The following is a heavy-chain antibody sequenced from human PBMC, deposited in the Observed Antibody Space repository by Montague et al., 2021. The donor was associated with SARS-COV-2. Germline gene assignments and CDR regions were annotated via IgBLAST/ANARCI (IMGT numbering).Heavy chain of an antibody. Sequence: SLRLSCSASGFTFSSYEMNWVRQAPGKGLEWVSYISSTGSTIFYXDSVKGRFTISRDNAKNSLYLQMNSLRAEDTAVYYCASRAPTRIVLMVYAIGGYSDYWGQGTLVTVSS. V-gene: IGHV3-48*03. J-gene: IGHJ4*02. D-gene: IGHD2-8*01. CDR3: ASRAPTRIVLMVYAIGGYSDY. CDR1: GFTFSSYE. CDR2: ISSTGSTI.